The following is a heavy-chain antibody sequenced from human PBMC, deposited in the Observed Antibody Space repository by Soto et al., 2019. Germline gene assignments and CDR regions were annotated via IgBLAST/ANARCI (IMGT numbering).Heavy chain of an antibody. D-gene: IGHD6-19*01. Sequence: GASVKVSCKASGYTFTSYGISWVRQAPGQGLEWMGWISAYNGNTNYAQKLQGRVTMTTDTSTSTAYMELRSLRSDDTAVYYCARDRAVAGTGGYYYYGMDVWGQGTTGTVYS. CDR1: GYTFTSYG. V-gene: IGHV1-18*01. J-gene: IGHJ6*02. CDR3: ARDRAVAGTGGYYYYGMDV. CDR2: ISAYNGNT.